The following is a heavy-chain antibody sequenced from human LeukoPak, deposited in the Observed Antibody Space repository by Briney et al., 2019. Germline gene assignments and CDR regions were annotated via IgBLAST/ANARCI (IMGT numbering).Heavy chain of an antibody. V-gene: IGHV4-34*01. CDR2: INHSGST. CDR3: ARRKPARNYYYYYMDV. J-gene: IGHJ6*03. CDR1: GGSFSGYY. D-gene: IGHD2-2*01. Sequence: SETLSLTCAVYGGSFSGYYWSWIRQPPGKGLEWIGEINHSGSTNYNPSLKSRVTISVDTSKNQFSLKLSSVTAADTAVYYCARRKPARNYYYYYMDVWGKGTTVTVSS.